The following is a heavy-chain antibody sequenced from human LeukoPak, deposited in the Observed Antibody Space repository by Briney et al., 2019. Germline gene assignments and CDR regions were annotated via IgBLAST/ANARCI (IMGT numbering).Heavy chain of an antibody. V-gene: IGHV1-8*01. Sequence: ASVKVSCKASGYTFTSDDINWVRQATGQGLEWMGWMNPNSGNTGYAQKFQGRVTMTRNTSISTAYMELSSLRSEDTAVYYCARGGLRYFDWLLTPNYNWFDPWGQGTLVTVSS. CDR1: GYTFTSDD. J-gene: IGHJ5*02. D-gene: IGHD3-9*01. CDR2: MNPNSGNT. CDR3: ARGGLRYFDWLLTPNYNWFDP.